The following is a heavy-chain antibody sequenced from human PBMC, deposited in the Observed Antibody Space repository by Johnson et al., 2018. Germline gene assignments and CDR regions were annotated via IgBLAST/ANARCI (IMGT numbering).Heavy chain of an antibody. J-gene: IGHJ1*01. Sequence: EVQLVESGGGLVQPGRSLRLSCAASGFTCDDYAMHWVRQAPGKGLEWVSGISWNSGNIGYADSVTGRFTISRDNAKNSLYLQRNSLRAEDTAVYYCAKDLWSTAPPASWYFQHWGQGTLVTVSS. CDR3: AKDLWSTAPPASWYFQH. CDR2: ISWNSGNI. CDR1: GFTCDDYA. D-gene: IGHD3-3*01. V-gene: IGHV3-9*01.